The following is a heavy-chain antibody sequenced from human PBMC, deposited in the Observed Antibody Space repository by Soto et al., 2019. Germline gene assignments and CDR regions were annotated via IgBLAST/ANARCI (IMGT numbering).Heavy chain of an antibody. V-gene: IGHV1-46*01. CDR2: INPSGGST. CDR1: GYTFTSYY. J-gene: IGHJ4*02. Sequence: GASVKVSYKASGYTFTSYYMHWVRQAPGQGLEWMGIINPSGGSTSYAQKFQGRVTMTRDTSTSTVYMELSSLRSEDTAVYYCARDSNIANTVVTPPAGYWGQGTLVTVSS. CDR3: ARDSNIANTVVTPPAGY. D-gene: IGHD2-21*02.